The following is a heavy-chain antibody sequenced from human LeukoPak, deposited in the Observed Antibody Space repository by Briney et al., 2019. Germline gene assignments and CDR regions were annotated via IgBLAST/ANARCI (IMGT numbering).Heavy chain of an antibody. CDR1: GFTFSSYW. CDR3: ARENQMITFGGAPDAFDI. J-gene: IGHJ3*02. Sequence: PGGSLRLSCAASGFTFSSYWMSWVRQAPGKGLEWVANIRQDGSEKYYVDSVKGRFTISRDNAKNSLYLQMNSLRAEDTAVYYCARENQMITFGGAPDAFDIWGQGTMVTVSS. V-gene: IGHV3-7*01. D-gene: IGHD3-16*01. CDR2: IRQDGSEK.